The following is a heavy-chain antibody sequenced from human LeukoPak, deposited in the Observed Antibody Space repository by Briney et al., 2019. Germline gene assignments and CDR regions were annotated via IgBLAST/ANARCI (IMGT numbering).Heavy chain of an antibody. V-gene: IGHV3-23*01. CDR3: AGGVAGTPGLDY. CDR1: GFTFSSA. CDR2: ISASGDTT. J-gene: IGHJ4*02. Sequence: PGGSLRLTCAASGFTFSSAMSWVRQAPGKGLDWVSVISASGDTTYYADSVKGRFTISRDNSKNMLYLQMNSLRAEDTAVYYCAGGVAGTPGLDYWGQGTLVTVSS. D-gene: IGHD6-19*01.